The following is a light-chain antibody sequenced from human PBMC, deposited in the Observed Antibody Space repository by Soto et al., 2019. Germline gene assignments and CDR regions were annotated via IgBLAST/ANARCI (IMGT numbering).Light chain of an antibody. J-gene: IGKJ4*01. CDR1: QSVSSN. CDR3: QQYNNWSLT. Sequence: EIVMTQSAATLSVSPGERATLSCRASQSVSSNLAWYQQTPGQAPRLLIYGASTRATGIPARFSGSGSATEFTLTISSLQSEDFAVYYCQQYNNWSLTFGGGTKV. V-gene: IGKV3-15*01. CDR2: GAS.